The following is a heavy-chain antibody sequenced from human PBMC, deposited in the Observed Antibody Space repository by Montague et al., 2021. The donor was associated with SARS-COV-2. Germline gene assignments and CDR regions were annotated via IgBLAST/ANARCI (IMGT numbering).Heavy chain of an antibody. CDR3: ARILATVNAFDI. J-gene: IGHJ3*02. V-gene: IGHV2-70*11. CDR2: IDWXXXK. D-gene: IGHD4-17*01. CDR1: GFSLSTSGMC. Sequence: PALVKPTQTLTLTCTFSGFSLSTSGMCVSWIRQPPGKALEWLARIDWXXXKYYSTSLKTRLTISKDTSKNQVVLTMTNTDPVDTATYYCARILATVNAFDIWGQGTMVTVSS.